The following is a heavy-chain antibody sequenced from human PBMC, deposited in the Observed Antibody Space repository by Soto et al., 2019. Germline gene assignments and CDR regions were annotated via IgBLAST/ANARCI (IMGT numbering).Heavy chain of an antibody. CDR2: IIPIFGTA. V-gene: IGHV1-69*06. CDR3: ASHKPQSGTTPWGYYYGMDV. CDR1: GGTFSSYA. D-gene: IGHD1-7*01. Sequence: ASVKVSCKASGGTFSSYAISWVRQAPGQGLEWMGGIIPIFGTANYAQKFQGRVTITADKSTSTAYMELSSLRSEDTAVYYCASHKPQSGTTPWGYYYGMDVWGQGTTVTVSS. J-gene: IGHJ6*02.